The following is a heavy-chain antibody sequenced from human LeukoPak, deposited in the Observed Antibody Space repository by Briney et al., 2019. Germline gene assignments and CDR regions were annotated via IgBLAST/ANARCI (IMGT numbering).Heavy chain of an antibody. V-gene: IGHV4-4*07. CDR2: ISTSGSA. Sequence: SETLSLTCTVSGDSVSSYYWSWIRQPAGNRLEWIGRISTSGSARYNPSLKSRVTLSIDTSKNQISLNVKSVTAADTAVYYCTGESYRTSFLFALWGQGTLVTVSS. CDR3: TGESYRTSFLFAL. J-gene: IGHJ4*02. CDR1: GDSVSSYY. D-gene: IGHD5-12*01.